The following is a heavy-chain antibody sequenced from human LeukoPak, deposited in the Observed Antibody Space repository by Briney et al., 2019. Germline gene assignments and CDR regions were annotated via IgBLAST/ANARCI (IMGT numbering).Heavy chain of an antibody. J-gene: IGHJ4*02. CDR1: GFTFSSYG. CDR3: AKRDSSGSYYFDY. D-gene: IGHD3-22*01. Sequence: PGGSLRLSCAASGFTFSSYGMSWVRQAPGKGLEWVSVITGSGGDTFYADSVKGRFTISRDNSKNTLHLQTNSLRAEDTAIYYCAKRDSSGSYYFDYWGQGTLVTVSS. V-gene: IGHV3-23*01. CDR2: ITGSGGDT.